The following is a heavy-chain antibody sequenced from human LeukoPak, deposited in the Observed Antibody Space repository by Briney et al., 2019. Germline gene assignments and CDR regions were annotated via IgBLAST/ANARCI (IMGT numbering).Heavy chain of an antibody. CDR2: ISGSGGST. CDR3: ATLSDAIAAAGTRNY. CDR1: GFTFSSYA. V-gene: IGHV3-23*01. Sequence: GGSPRLSCAASGFTFSSYAMSWVRQAPGKGLEWVSVISGSGGSTNYADSVNGRFTISRDNSKNMLHLQMSSLRAEDTAVYYCATLSDAIAAAGTRNYWGQGTLVTVSS. D-gene: IGHD6-13*01. J-gene: IGHJ4*02.